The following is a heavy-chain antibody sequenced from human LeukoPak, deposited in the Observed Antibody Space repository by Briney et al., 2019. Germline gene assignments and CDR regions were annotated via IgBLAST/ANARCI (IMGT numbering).Heavy chain of an antibody. CDR1: GYTFTSYG. J-gene: IGHJ5*02. D-gene: IGHD1-1*01. V-gene: IGHV1-18*01. CDR2: ISAYNGNT. Sequence: GASLKVSCKASGYTFTSYGISWVRPAPGQGLEWMGWISAYNGNTNYAQKLQGRVTMTTDTSTSTAYMELRSLRSDDTAVYYCARCPHNESNWFDPWGQGTLVTASS. CDR3: ARCPHNESNWFDP.